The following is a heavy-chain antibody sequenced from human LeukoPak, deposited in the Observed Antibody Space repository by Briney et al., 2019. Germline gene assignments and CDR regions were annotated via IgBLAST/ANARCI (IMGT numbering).Heavy chain of an antibody. CDR3: ARESAPALLDY. CDR1: GFTCSSYE. V-gene: IGHV3-48*03. Sequence: GGSLRLSCAASGFTCSSYEMNWVRQAPGKGLEWVSYISSSGSTIYYADSVKGRFTISRDNAKNSLYLQMNSLRAEDTAVYYCARESAPALLDYWGQGTLVTVSS. CDR2: ISSSGSTI. D-gene: IGHD2-2*01. J-gene: IGHJ4*02.